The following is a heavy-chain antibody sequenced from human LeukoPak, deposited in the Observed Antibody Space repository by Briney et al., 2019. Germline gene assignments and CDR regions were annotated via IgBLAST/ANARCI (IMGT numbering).Heavy chain of an antibody. V-gene: IGHV3-53*01. D-gene: IGHD3-22*01. CDR2: IYSGGST. Sequence: GRSLRLSCAASGFTVSSNYMSWVRQAPGKGLEWVSVIYSGGSTYYADSVKGRFTISRDNSKNTLYLQMNSLRAEDTAVYYCAREVPYYDSSGYADYWGQGTLVTVSS. J-gene: IGHJ4*02. CDR1: GFTVSSNY. CDR3: AREVPYYDSSGYADY.